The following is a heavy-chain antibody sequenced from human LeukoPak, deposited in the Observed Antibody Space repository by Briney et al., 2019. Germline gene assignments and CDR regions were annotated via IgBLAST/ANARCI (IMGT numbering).Heavy chain of an antibody. J-gene: IGHJ4*02. Sequence: GGSLRLSCTVSGFTFSSYAMSWVRQAPGKGLEWVSAISSTGGNTYHADSVKGRFTISGDNSKNTLYLQMNSLRVEDTAVYYCARRGESTNYGDYRFDSWGQGTLVIVSS. CDR3: ARRGESTNYGDYRFDS. V-gene: IGHV3-23*01. CDR1: GFTFSSYA. D-gene: IGHD4-17*01. CDR2: ISSTGGNT.